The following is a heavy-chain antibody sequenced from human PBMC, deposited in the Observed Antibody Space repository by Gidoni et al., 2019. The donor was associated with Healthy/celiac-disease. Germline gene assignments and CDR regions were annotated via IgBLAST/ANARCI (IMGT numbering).Heavy chain of an antibody. CDR3: ARAPEDTFDYYYYMDV. Sequence: EVQLVESGGGLVQPGGSLSLSCAASGFTFSSYSMNWVRQAPGKGLEWVSYISSSSSTIYYADSVKGRFTISRDNAKNSLYLQMNSLRAEDTAVHYCARAPEDTFDYYYYMDVWGKGTTVTVSS. CDR1: GFTFSSYS. V-gene: IGHV3-48*01. D-gene: IGHD3-16*01. J-gene: IGHJ6*03. CDR2: ISSSSSTI.